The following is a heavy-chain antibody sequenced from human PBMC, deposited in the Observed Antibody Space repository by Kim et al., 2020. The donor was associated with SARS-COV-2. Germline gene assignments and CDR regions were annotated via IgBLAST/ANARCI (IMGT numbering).Heavy chain of an antibody. CDR1: GYTFTSYG. D-gene: IGHD3-16*01. V-gene: IGHV1-18*01. CDR3: ARDSFFRGAYVWGHLDY. Sequence: ASVKVSCKASGYTFTSYGISWVRQAPGQGLEWMGWISAYNGNTNYAQKLQGRVTMTTDTSTSTAYMELRSLRSDDTAVYYCARDSFFRGAYVWGHLDYWGQGTLVTVSS. CDR2: ISAYNGNT. J-gene: IGHJ4*02.